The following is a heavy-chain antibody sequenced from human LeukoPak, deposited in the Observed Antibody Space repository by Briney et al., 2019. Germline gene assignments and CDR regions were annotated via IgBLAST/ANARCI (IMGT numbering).Heavy chain of an antibody. Sequence: PSETLSLTCTVSGGSISSYYWSWIRQPPGKGLEWIGYIYYSGSTNYNPSLKSRVTISVDTSKNQFSLKLSSVTAADTAVYYCARGVGYCSGGSCYPDYYYYYYMDVWGKGTTVTVSS. CDR3: ARGVGYCSGGSCYPDYYYYYYMDV. D-gene: IGHD2-15*01. CDR1: GGSISSYY. CDR2: IYYSGST. J-gene: IGHJ6*03. V-gene: IGHV4-59*01.